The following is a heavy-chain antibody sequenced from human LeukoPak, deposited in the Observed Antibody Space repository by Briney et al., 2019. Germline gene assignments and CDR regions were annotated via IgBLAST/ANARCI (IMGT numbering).Heavy chain of an antibody. J-gene: IGHJ4*02. V-gene: IGHV3-7*01. CDR2: INPDGSIK. D-gene: IGHD3-3*01. Sequence: GGSLRLSCAASGFTFGGYWMSWVRQAPGRGLEWVANINPDGSIKYYVDSIKGRFTISRDNAKDSLYLQMNSLRAEDTAVYYCASGFLQWLYWGQGTLVTVSS. CDR1: GFTFGGYW. CDR3: ASGFLQWLY.